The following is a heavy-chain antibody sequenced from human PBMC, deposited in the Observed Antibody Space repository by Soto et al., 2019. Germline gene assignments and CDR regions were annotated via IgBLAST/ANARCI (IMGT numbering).Heavy chain of an antibody. CDR3: AGQYDSVPRSAFDI. V-gene: IGHV3-11*01. CDR2: ISSSVSSI. J-gene: IGHJ3*02. CDR1: GFTFSNYY. Sequence: QVQLVESGGGLVKPGGSLRLSCAVSGFTFSNYYMSWIRQAPGKGLEWVSYISSSVSSIYYADSVKGRFTISRDNAKNSLYLQMNSLRAEDTAVYYCAGQYDSVPRSAFDIWGQGTMVTVSS. D-gene: IGHD3-16*01.